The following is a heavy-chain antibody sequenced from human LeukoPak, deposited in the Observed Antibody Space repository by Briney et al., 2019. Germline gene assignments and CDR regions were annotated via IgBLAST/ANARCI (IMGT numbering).Heavy chain of an antibody. V-gene: IGHV3-21*01. Sequence: GGSLRLSCAASGFTFSTYTMNWVRQAPGKGLEWVSSISSSSSYIAYSDSVKGRFTISRDSAKNSLYLQMNRLRVEDTAVYYCARGVGSSYCSPTPNWGQGTLVAVSS. D-gene: IGHD3-22*01. CDR1: GFTFSTYT. CDR2: ISSSSSYI. CDR3: ARGVGSSYCSPTPN. J-gene: IGHJ4*02.